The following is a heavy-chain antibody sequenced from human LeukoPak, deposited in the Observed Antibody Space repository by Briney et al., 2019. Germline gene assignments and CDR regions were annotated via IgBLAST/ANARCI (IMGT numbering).Heavy chain of an antibody. CDR1: GGSISSSSYY. J-gene: IGHJ4*02. V-gene: IGHV4-39*07. Sequence: SETLSLTCTVSGGSISSSSYYWGWIRQPPGKGLEWIGEINHSGSTNYNPSLKSRVTISVDTSKNQFSLKLSSVTAADTAVYYCARVGHDFWSGYHIDYWGQGTLVTVSS. CDR3: ARVGHDFWSGYHIDY. CDR2: INHSGST. D-gene: IGHD3-3*01.